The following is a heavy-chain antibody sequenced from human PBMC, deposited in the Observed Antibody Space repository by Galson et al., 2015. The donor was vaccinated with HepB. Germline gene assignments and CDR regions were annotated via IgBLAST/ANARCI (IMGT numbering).Heavy chain of an antibody. CDR1: GGTFSSYA. CDR3: ARCGRDKDIVVVPAATPYYYYYMDV. V-gene: IGHV1-69*13. J-gene: IGHJ6*03. Sequence: SVKVSCKASGGTFSSYAISWVRQAPGQGLEWMGGIIPIFGKANYAQKFQGRVTITADDSTSTAYMELSSLRSEDTAVYYCARCGRDKDIVVVPAATPYYYYYMDVWGKGTTVTVSS. D-gene: IGHD2-2*02. CDR2: IIPIFGKA.